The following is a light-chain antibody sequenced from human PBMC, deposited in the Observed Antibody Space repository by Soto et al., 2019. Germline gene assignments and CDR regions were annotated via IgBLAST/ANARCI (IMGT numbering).Light chain of an antibody. Sequence: QSVLTQPPSASGSPGQSVAVSCTGTGSDVGAYNSVSWYQQHPGKAPKLLIYEVSKRPSGVPDRFPGSKSGHTASLTVSGLQAEDVADYYCSSYAGSNNLVFGGGTKLTVL. CDR3: SSYAGSNNLV. CDR2: EVS. V-gene: IGLV2-8*01. J-gene: IGLJ2*01. CDR1: GSDVGAYNS.